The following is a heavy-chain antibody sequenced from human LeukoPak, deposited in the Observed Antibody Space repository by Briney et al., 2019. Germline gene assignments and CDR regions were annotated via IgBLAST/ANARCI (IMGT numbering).Heavy chain of an antibody. D-gene: IGHD5/OR15-5a*01. CDR1: GYTFTKYG. CDR2: ISAYRGYA. CDR3: ARDAVSTTTAGGIDY. V-gene: IGHV1-18*01. J-gene: IGHJ4*02. Sequence: ASVKVSCKASGYTFTKYGISWVRQAPGRGLEGMGWISAYRGYAQYAQKIPGRVTVTTDASTSTAFMELRSLTSDDTAVYYCARDAVSTTTAGGIDYWGQGTLVTVSS.